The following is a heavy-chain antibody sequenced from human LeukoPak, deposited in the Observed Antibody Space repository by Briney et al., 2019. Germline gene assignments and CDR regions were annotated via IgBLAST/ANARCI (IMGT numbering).Heavy chain of an antibody. D-gene: IGHD3-16*02. J-gene: IGHJ4*02. CDR1: GFIFSQYS. Sequence: PGGSLRLSCAASGFIFSQYSMNWVRQAPGKGLEWISHIRYTGETFYADSVKGRFTISRDIARNSLYLQMNNLRVEDTAIYYCARELSSPIPFDYWGQGTLVTVSS. V-gene: IGHV3-48*01. CDR3: ARELSSPIPFDY. CDR2: IRYTGET.